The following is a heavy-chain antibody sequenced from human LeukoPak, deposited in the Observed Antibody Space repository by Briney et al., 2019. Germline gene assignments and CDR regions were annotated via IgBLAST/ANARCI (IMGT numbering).Heavy chain of an antibody. Sequence: SETLSLTCAVSGGSISSGGYSWGWIRQPPGKGLEWIGYIYHSGSTYYNPSLKSRVTISVDRSKNQFSLKLGSVTAADTAVYYCARNTKVGFFDYWGQGTLVTVSS. V-gene: IGHV4-30-2*01. CDR3: ARNTKVGFFDY. CDR1: GGSISSGGYS. J-gene: IGHJ4*02. D-gene: IGHD1-26*01. CDR2: IYHSGST.